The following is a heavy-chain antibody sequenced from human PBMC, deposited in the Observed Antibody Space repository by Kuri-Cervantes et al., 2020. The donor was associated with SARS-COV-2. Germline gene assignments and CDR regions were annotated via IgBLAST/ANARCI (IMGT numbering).Heavy chain of an antibody. D-gene: IGHD2-15*01. CDR2: INPNSGGT. V-gene: IGHV1-2*02. J-gene: IGHJ6*02. Sequence: GESLKISCKASGYTFTGYYMHWVRQAPGQGLEWMGWINPNSGGTNYAQKFQGRVTMTRDTSISTAYMELSRLRSDDTAVYYCARDSLLPYYYGMDVWGQGTTVTVSS. CDR1: GYTFTGYY. CDR3: ARDSLLPYYYGMDV.